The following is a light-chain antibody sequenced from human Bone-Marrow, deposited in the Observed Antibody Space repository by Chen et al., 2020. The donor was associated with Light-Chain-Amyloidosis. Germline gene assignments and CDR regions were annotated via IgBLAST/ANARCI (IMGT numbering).Light chain of an antibody. J-gene: IGKJ4*01. CDR1: QTISSNY. Sequence: IVLILSPGTLSFSPGEDANLSYRASQTISSNYFTWYQQKFGHAPRLLSYGSSSRATGIPDRFTGSGSGTDFTLTINRLEPEDFAMDYCQQYGTSPLTFGGGTKVEIK. V-gene: IGKV3-20*01. CDR3: QQYGTSPLT. CDR2: GSS.